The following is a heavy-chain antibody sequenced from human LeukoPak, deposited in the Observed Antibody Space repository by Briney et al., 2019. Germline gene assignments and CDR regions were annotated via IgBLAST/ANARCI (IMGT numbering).Heavy chain of an antibody. Sequence: GGSLRLSCAASGFTVSSNYMSWVRQAPGKGLEWVSVIYSGGSTYYADSVKGRFTISRDNSKNTLYLQMNSLRAEDTAVYYCARDKRAAIPGGVYYYYMDVWGKGTTVTISS. D-gene: IGHD2-2*01. CDR3: ARDKRAAIPGGVYYYYMDV. CDR2: IYSGGST. V-gene: IGHV3-66*01. J-gene: IGHJ6*03. CDR1: GFTVSSNY.